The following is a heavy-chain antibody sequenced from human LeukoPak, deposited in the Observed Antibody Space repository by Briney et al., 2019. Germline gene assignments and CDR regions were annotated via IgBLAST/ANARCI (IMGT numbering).Heavy chain of an antibody. D-gene: IGHD3-22*01. CDR2: IIPILGIA. Sequence: GASVKVSCKASGGTFSSYAISWVRQAPGQGLEWMGRIIPILGIANYAQKFQGRVTITADKSTSTAYMELSSLRSEDTAVYYCARERPNYDSSGYYDFDYWGQGTLVTVSS. CDR1: GGTFSSYA. J-gene: IGHJ4*02. V-gene: IGHV1-69*04. CDR3: ARERPNYDSSGYYDFDY.